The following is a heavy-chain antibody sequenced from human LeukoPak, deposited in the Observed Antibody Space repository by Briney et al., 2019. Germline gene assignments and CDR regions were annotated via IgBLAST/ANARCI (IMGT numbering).Heavy chain of an antibody. Sequence: GGFLRLSCAASGFTFSSYWMSWVRQAPGKGLEWVANIKRDGSEKYYVDSVKGRFTISRDNAKNSLYLQMNSLRAEDTAVYYCASGGYDGPFDYWGQGTLVTVSS. CDR1: GFTFSSYW. J-gene: IGHJ4*02. CDR2: IKRDGSEK. CDR3: ASGGYDGPFDY. D-gene: IGHD5-12*01. V-gene: IGHV3-7*01.